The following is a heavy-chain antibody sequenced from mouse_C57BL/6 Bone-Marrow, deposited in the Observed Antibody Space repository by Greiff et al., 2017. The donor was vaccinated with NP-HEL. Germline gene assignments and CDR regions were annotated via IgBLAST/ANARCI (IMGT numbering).Heavy chain of an antibody. D-gene: IGHD2-4*01. Sequence: QVQLQQPGAELVKPGASVKLSCKASGYTFTSYWMQWVKQRPGQGLERIGEIDPSDSYTNYNQKFKGKATLTVDTSSSTAYMQLSSLTSEDSAVYYCARGGNDYDFAMDYWGQGTSVTVSS. V-gene: IGHV1-50*01. CDR3: ARGGNDYDFAMDY. CDR2: IDPSDSYT. CDR1: GYTFTSYW. J-gene: IGHJ4*01.